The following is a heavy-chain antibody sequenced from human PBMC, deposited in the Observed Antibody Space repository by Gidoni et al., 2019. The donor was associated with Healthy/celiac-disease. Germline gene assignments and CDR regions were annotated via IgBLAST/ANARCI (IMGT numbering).Heavy chain of an antibody. J-gene: IGHJ3*02. V-gene: IGHV5-51*01. Sequence: EVQLVQSGAEVKKPGESLKISCKGSGYSFTSYWIGWVRQMPGKGLEWMGIIYPGDSDTRYSPSFQGQVTISADKSISTAYLQWSSLKASDTAMYYCARRPPTPMVQGYAFDIWGQGTMVTVSS. CDR3: ARRPPTPMVQGYAFDI. CDR1: GYSFTSYW. D-gene: IGHD3-10*01. CDR2: IYPGDSDT.